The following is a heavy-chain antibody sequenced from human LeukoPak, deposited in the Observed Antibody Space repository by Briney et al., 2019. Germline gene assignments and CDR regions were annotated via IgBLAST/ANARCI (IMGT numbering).Heavy chain of an antibody. J-gene: IGHJ4*02. V-gene: IGHV4-4*02. Sequence: PSETLSLTCAVSGGSISSSNWWSWVRQPPGKGLEWIGYIYYSGSTYYNPSLKSRVTISVDTSKNQFSLKLSSVTAADTAVYYCARARRGGIFFGYWGQGTLVTVSS. CDR2: IYYSGST. D-gene: IGHD6-13*01. CDR1: GGSISSSNW. CDR3: ARARRGGIFFGY.